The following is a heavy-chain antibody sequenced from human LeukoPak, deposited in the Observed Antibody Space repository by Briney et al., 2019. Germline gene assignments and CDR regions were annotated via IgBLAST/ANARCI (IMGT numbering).Heavy chain of an antibody. J-gene: IGHJ5*02. CDR2: IYHSGST. CDR1: GGSISSGGYS. CDR3: ALTEYSSSFHWFDP. D-gene: IGHD6-6*01. V-gene: IGHV4-30-2*01. Sequence: PSQTLSLTCAVSGGSISSGGYSWSWIRQPPGKGLEWIGYIYHSGSTYYNPSLKSRVTISVDRSKNQFSLKLSSVTAADTAVYYCALTEYSSSFHWFDPWGQGTLVTVSS.